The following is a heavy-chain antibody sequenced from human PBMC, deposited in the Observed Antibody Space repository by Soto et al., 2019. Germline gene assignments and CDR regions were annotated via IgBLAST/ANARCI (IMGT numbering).Heavy chain of an antibody. CDR2: ISGSGVST. CDR1: GLTFSSSA. V-gene: IGHV3-23*01. D-gene: IGHD1-1*01. J-gene: IGHJ4*02. CDR3: ATTTVVRVY. Sequence: QAGGSLRLSCAASGLTFSSSAMSWVRQAPGKGLEWVSAISGSGVSTYYADSVKGRFTTSRDNSKNTLYLQMNSLRAEDTAVYYCATTTVVRVYWGQGTLVTVSS.